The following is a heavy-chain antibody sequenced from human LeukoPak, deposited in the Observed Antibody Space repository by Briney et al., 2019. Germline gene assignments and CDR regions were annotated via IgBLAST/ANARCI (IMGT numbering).Heavy chain of an antibody. CDR1: GGSFSSYY. V-gene: IGHV4-34*01. D-gene: IGHD1-26*01. CDR3: ARRSGSYSIYFDY. J-gene: IGHJ4*02. Sequence: PSETLSLTCAVYGGSFSSYYWSWIRQPPGKGLEWIGEINHSGSTNYNPSLKSRVTISVDTSKNQFSLKLSSVTAADTAVYYCARRSGSYSIYFDYWGQGTLVTVSS. CDR2: INHSGST.